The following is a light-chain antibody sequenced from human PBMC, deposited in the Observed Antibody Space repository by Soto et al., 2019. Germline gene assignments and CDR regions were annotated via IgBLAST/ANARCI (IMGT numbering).Light chain of an antibody. CDR1: QSISGW. V-gene: IGKV1-5*01. Sequence: DIQMTQSPSTLSESIGDRVTITCRASQSISGWLAWYQQKPGKAPKLLIYDASNLESGVPSRFSGSGSGTEFTLTISSLQPDDFATYYCQQYNRYSSFTFGQGTNLEIK. CDR3: QQYNRYSSFT. J-gene: IGKJ2*01. CDR2: DAS.